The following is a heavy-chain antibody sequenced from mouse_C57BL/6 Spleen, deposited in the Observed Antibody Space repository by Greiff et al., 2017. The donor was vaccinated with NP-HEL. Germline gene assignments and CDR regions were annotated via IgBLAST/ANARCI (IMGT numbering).Heavy chain of an antibody. CDR1: GYTFTSYW. J-gene: IGHJ1*03. CDR3: ARRGPWYFDV. Sequence: QVQLKQPGAELVKPGASVKLSCKASGYTFTSYWMHWVKQRPGQGLAWIGMIHPNSGSTNYNEKLQSKATLTVDNSSSTAYMQLSSLTSEDSAVYYCARRGPWYFDVWGTGTTVTVSS. V-gene: IGHV1-64*01. CDR2: IHPNSGST.